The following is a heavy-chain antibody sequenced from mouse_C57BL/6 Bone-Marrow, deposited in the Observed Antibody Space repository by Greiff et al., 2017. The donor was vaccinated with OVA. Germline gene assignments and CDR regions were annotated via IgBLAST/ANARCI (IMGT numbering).Heavy chain of an antibody. D-gene: IGHD1-1*01. Sequence: DVMLVESGGGLVKPGGSLKLSCAASGFTFSSYAMSWVRQTPEKRLEWVATISDGGSYTYYPDNVKGRFTISRDNATNTQYLQMSHLKSEDTAMYYCARGGYYGSSWYFDVWGTGTTVTVSS. CDR2: ISDGGSYT. V-gene: IGHV5-4*03. CDR3: ARGGYYGSSWYFDV. J-gene: IGHJ1*03. CDR1: GFTFSSYA.